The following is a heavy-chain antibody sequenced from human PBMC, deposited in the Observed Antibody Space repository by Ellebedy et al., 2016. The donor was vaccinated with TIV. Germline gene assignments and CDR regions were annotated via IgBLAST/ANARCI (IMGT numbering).Heavy chain of an antibody. Sequence: AASVKVTCKASGYTFTSYDINWVRQATGQGIEWMGWMNPNSGNTGYAQKFRGRVTMTRNTSISTAYMELNSLRSEDTAVYYCARASYDSSGTVNDYWGQGTLVTVSS. D-gene: IGHD3-22*01. CDR1: GYTFTSYD. V-gene: IGHV1-8*01. CDR2: MNPNSGNT. J-gene: IGHJ4*02. CDR3: ARASYDSSGTVNDY.